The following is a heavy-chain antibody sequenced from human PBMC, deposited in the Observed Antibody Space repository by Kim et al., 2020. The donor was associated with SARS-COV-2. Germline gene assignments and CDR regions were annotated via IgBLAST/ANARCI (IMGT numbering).Heavy chain of an antibody. CDR2: ISSSSSTI. D-gene: IGHD5-12*01. CDR3: AVAGFPDY. J-gene: IGHJ4*02. CDR1: GFTFSSYS. V-gene: IGHV3-48*04. Sequence: GGSLRLSCAVSGFTFSSYSMNWVRQAPGKGLEWVSYISSSSSTIYYADSVKGRFTISRDNAKNSLYLQMNSLRAEDTAVYYCAVAGFPDYWGQGTLVTVSS.